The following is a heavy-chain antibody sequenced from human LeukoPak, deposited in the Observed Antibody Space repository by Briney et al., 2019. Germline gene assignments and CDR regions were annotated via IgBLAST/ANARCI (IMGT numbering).Heavy chain of an antibody. CDR2: INHSGST. CDR3: ARVGGDDSGENQRILDY. J-gene: IGHJ4*02. V-gene: IGHV4-34*01. Sequence: PSETLSLTCAVYGGSFSGYYWSWIRQPPGKGLEWIGEINHSGSTNYNPSLKSRVTISVDTSKNPFSLKLSSVTAADTAVYYCARVGGDDSGENQRILDYWGQGTLVTVSS. D-gene: IGHD2-21*02. CDR1: GGSFSGYY.